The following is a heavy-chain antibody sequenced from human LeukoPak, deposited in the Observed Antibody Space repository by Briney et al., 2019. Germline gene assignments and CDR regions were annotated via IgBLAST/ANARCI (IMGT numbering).Heavy chain of an antibody. Sequence: GASVKVSCKASGYTFTGYYMHWVRQAPGQGLEWMGIINPSGGSTSYAQKFQGRVTMTRDTSTSTVYMELSSLRSEDTAVYYCARVNSKGAYGSGSFDYWGQGTLVTVSS. CDR2: INPSGGST. J-gene: IGHJ4*02. V-gene: IGHV1-46*01. D-gene: IGHD3-10*01. CDR1: GYTFTGYY. CDR3: ARVNSKGAYGSGSFDY.